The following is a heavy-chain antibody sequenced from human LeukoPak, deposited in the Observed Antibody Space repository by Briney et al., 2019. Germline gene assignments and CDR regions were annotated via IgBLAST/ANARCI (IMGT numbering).Heavy chain of an antibody. Sequence: GGSLRLSCAASGFTLSSYWMNWVRQAPGKGLEWVANIKQDGSEKYYVDSVKGRFTISRDNGKNSLYLQMNSLRAEDTAVYYCAKTHSSWYYYYMDVWGKGTTVTVSS. D-gene: IGHD6-13*01. CDR2: IKQDGSEK. CDR1: GFTLSSYW. V-gene: IGHV3-7*03. CDR3: AKTHSSWYYYYMDV. J-gene: IGHJ6*03.